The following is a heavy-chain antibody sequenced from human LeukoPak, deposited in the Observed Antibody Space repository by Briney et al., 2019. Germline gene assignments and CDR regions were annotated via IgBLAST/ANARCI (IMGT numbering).Heavy chain of an antibody. CDR3: AKELGGYSYGPFDY. V-gene: IGHV3-48*03. D-gene: IGHD5-18*01. J-gene: IGHJ4*02. CDR2: ISSSGSTI. CDR1: GFTFSSYE. Sequence: PGGSLRLSCAASGFTFSSYEMNWVRQAPGKGLEWVSYISSSGSTIYYADSVKGRFTISRDNAKNSLYLQMNSLRAEDTAVYYCAKELGGYSYGPFDYWGQGTLVTVSS.